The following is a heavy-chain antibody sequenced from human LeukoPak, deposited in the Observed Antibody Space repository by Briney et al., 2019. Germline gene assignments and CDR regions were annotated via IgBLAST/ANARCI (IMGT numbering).Heavy chain of an antibody. J-gene: IGHJ3*02. CDR1: GGSISSYY. Sequence: KPSETLSLTCTVSGGSISSYYWSWIRQPAGKGLEWIGRIYTGGSTNYNPSLKSRVTMSVDTAKNQFSLKLSSVTAADTAVYYCARGGLGYCSGGSCGAFDIWGQGTMVTVSS. CDR3: ARGGLGYCSGGSCGAFDI. V-gene: IGHV4-4*07. CDR2: IYTGGST. D-gene: IGHD2-15*01.